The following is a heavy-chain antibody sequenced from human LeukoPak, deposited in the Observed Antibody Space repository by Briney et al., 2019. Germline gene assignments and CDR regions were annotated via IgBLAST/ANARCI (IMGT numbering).Heavy chain of an antibody. V-gene: IGHV3-30*02. CDR2: IRYDGSNK. CDR1: GFTFSSYG. J-gene: IGHJ4*02. Sequence: PGGSLRLSCAASGFTFSSYGMHWVRQAPGKGLEWVAFIRYDGSNKYYADSVKGRFTISRDNSKNTLYLQMNSLRAEDTAVYYCAKDMQGSGSYYNFDYWGQGTLVTVSS. CDR3: AKDMQGSGSYYNFDY. D-gene: IGHD3-10*01.